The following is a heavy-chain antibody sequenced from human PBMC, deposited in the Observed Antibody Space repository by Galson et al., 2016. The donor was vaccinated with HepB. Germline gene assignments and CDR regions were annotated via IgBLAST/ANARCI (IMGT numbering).Heavy chain of an antibody. V-gene: IGHV3-48*02. D-gene: IGHD6-19*01. CDR2: ISSSSNSM. J-gene: IGHJ4*02. Sequence: SLRLSCAASGFIFNSYSMNWVRQAPGKGLEWISYISSSSNSMYYADSVKGRFTISRDNAKNSLYLQMNSLRDEDTAVYYGVKGAGTSDYWGQGTLVTVSS. CDR1: GFIFNSYS. CDR3: VKGAGTSDY.